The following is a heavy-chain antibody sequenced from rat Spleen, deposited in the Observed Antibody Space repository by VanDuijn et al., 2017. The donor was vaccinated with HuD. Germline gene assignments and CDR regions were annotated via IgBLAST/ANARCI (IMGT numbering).Heavy chain of an antibody. CDR1: GFTFSDYA. J-gene: IGHJ2*01. Sequence: EVQLVESGGGLVQPGRSLKFSCAASGFTFSDYAMAWVRQTPKKGLEWVATIIYDGSSTYYRDSVKGRFTISRDNAKSTLYLQMDSLRSEDTATYYCARHNSGYGVFDYWGQGVMVTVSS. D-gene: IGHD4-3*01. CDR2: IIYDGSST. CDR3: ARHNSGYGVFDY. V-gene: IGHV5-17*01.